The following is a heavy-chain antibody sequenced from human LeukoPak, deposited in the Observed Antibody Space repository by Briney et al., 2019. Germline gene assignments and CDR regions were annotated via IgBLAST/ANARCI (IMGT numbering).Heavy chain of an antibody. CDR1: GGSISSSSYY. CDR3: ARAMGARAFDI. J-gene: IGHJ3*02. CDR2: IYYSGST. Sequence: SETLSLTCTVSGGSISSSSYYWGWIRQPPGKGLEWIGSIYYSGSTYYNPSLKSRVTISVDTSKNQFSLKLSSVTAADTAVYYCARAMGARAFDIWGQGTMVTVSS. D-gene: IGHD1-26*01. V-gene: IGHV4-39*07.